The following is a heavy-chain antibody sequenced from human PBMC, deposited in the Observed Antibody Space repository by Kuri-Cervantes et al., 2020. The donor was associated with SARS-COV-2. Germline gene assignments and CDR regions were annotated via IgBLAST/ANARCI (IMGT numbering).Heavy chain of an antibody. CDR2: IYYSGST. D-gene: IGHD3-22*01. CDR3: ARRPAYYDSSGFPTSFFDY. V-gene: IGHV4-31*03. CDR1: GGPTSSGGYY. J-gene: IGHJ4*02. Sequence: SETLSLTCTLSGGPTSSGGYYWSWIRQHPGKGLEWIGYIYYSGSTYYNPSLKSRVTISADTSKNHVSLKLNSVTAADTAVYYCARRPAYYDSSGFPTSFFDYWGQGTLVTVSS.